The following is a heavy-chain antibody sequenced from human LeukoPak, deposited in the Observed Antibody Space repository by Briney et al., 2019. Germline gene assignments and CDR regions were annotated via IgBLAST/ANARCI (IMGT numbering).Heavy chain of an antibody. V-gene: IGHV3-74*01. CDR1: GFTFNSYW. CDR3: TRDVIAARTY. D-gene: IGHD6-6*01. Sequence: GGSLRLSCAASGFTFNSYWMHWVRQAPGKGLVWVSRINGDGGTTIYADSVKGRFTISRDNAKNTTYLQMNSLRAEDTAVYYCTRDVIAARTYWGQGTLVTVSS. CDR2: INGDGGTT. J-gene: IGHJ4*02.